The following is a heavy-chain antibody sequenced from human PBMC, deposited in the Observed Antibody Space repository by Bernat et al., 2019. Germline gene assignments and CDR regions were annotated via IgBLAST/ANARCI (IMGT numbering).Heavy chain of an antibody. D-gene: IGHD4-17*01. V-gene: IGHV3-49*04. CDR2: IRSKADGGTT. J-gene: IGHJ6*03. Sequence: EVQLVESGGGLVQPGRSLRLSCTASGFTFGDYAMSWVRQAPGKGLEWVGFIRSKADGGTTEYAASVKGRFTISRDDSKSIAYLQMNSLKTEDTAVYYCTRDPMTTVTGYYYYYYMDVWGKGTTVTVSS. CDR3: TRDPMTTVTGYYYYYYMDV. CDR1: GFTFGDYA.